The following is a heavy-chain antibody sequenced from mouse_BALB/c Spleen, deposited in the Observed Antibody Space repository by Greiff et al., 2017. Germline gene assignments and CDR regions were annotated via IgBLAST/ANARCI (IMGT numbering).Heavy chain of an antibody. CDR3: ARNYYGSSYVLDY. V-gene: IGHV1S81*02. D-gene: IGHD1-1*01. CDR2: INPSNGRT. J-gene: IGHJ2*01. Sequence: VQLKQPGAELVKPGASVKLSCKASGYTFTSYWMHWVKQRPGQGLEWIGEINPSNGRTNYNEKFKSKATLTVDKSSSTAYMQLSSLTSEDSAVYYCARNYYGSSYVLDYWGQGTTLTVSS. CDR1: GYTFTSYW.